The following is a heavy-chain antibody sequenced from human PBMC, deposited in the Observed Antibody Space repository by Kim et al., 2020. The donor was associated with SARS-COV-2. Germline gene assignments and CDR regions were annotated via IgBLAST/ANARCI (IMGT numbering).Heavy chain of an antibody. V-gene: IGHV3-15*01. CDR2: SKTKTDGGTT. Sequence: GGSLRLSCAASGFTFSNVGMSWVRQAPGKGLEWVGRSKTKTDGGTTDYAAPVRGRFTISRDDSKTTLYLQMNSLKTEDTAVYYCTTVGSNYYGNSGYYFHYFGMDVRREATT. CDR3: TTVGSNYYGNSGYYFHYFGMDV. CDR1: GFTFSNVG. D-gene: IGHD5-12*01. J-gene: IGHJ6*01.